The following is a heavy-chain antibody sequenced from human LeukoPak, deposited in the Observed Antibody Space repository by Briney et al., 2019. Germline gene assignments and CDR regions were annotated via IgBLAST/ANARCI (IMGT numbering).Heavy chain of an antibody. CDR1: GFTFSSYE. V-gene: IGHV3-21*01. J-gene: IGHJ4*02. CDR3: ARGDYYYDSSGYVSSENYFDY. Sequence: GGSLRLSCAASGFTFSSYEMNWVRQAPGKGLEWVSSISSSSSYIYYADSVKGRFTISRDNAKNSLYLQMNSLRAEDTAVYYCARGDYYYDSSGYVSSENYFDYWGQGTLVTVSS. D-gene: IGHD3-22*01. CDR2: ISSSSSYI.